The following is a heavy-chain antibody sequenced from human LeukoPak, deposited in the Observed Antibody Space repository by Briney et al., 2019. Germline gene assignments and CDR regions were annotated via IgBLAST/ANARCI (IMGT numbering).Heavy chain of an antibody. D-gene: IGHD3-22*01. CDR3: SRGYSLSYYYDSSDVAFDY. CDR1: GYTFTGYY. Sequence: ASVKVSCKASGYTFTGYYMHWVRQAPGQGLEWMGRINPNSVVTNYEQEFKRRLPMTRDTSISTAYMELSRLRSDDTAVYYCSRGYSLSYYYDSSDVAFDYWGQGTLVTVSS. CDR2: INPNSVVT. J-gene: IGHJ4*02. V-gene: IGHV1-2*06.